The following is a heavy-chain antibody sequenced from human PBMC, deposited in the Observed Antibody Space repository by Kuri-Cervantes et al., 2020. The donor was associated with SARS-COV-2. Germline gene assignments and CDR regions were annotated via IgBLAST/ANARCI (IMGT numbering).Heavy chain of an antibody. CDR3: ASGYSSRLDAFDI. CDR1: GFTFDDYA. D-gene: IGHD6-13*01. CDR2: ISWNSGSI. V-gene: IGHV3-9*01. J-gene: IGHJ3*02. Sequence: GGSLRLSCAASGFTFDDYAMHWVRQAPGKGLEWVSGISWNSGSIGYADSVKGRFTISRDNAKNSPYLQMNSLRAEDTAVYYCASGYSSRLDAFDIWGQGTMVTVSS.